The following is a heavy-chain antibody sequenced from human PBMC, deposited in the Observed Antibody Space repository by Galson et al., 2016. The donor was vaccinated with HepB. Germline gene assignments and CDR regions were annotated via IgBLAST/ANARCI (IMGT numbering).Heavy chain of an antibody. D-gene: IGHD1-26*01. CDR2: IYPGDSET. Sequence: QSGAEVKKPGESLKIFCKGSGYSFTGFWIGWVRQKPGKGLEWMGIIYPGDSETRYSTSFQGQVTMSVDKSIHTAYLQWSSLKASDTAIYYLARRTVGYYKGASDYWGQGTLVTVSS. CDR3: ARRTVGYYKGASDY. J-gene: IGHJ4*02. V-gene: IGHV5-51*03. CDR1: GYSFTGFW.